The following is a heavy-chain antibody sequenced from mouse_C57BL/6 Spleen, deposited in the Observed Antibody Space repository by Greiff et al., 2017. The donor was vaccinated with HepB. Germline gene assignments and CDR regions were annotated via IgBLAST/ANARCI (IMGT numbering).Heavy chain of an antibody. CDR3: ADYGSDAKDY. Sequence: VQLQQSGPELVKPGASVKISCKASGYAFSSSWMNWVKQRPGQGLEWIGRIYPGDGDTNYNGKFKGKATLTADKSSSTAYMQLSSLTSEDSAVYFCADYGSDAKDYWGQGTSVTVAS. CDR2: IYPGDGDT. V-gene: IGHV1-82*01. CDR1: GYAFSSSW. J-gene: IGHJ4*01. D-gene: IGHD1-1*01.